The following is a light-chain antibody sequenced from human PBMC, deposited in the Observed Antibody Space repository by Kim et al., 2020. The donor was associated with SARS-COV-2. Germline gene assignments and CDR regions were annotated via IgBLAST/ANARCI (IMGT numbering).Light chain of an antibody. J-gene: IGLJ2*01. CDR1: SGHSSYA. V-gene: IGLV4-69*01. Sequence: ASVKLTCTLGSGHSSYAIAWQQQQPEKGPRYLMKLNSDGSHSKGDGIPDRFSGSSSGAERYLTISSLQSEDEADYYCQTWGTGIVVFGGVTKLTVL. CDR2: LNSDGSH. CDR3: QTWGTGIVV.